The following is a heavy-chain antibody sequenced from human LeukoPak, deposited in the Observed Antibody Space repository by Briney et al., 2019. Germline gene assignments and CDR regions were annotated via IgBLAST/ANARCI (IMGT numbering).Heavy chain of an antibody. Sequence: ASVKVSCKASGYTFTGYYMHWVRQAPGQGLEWMGWINPNSGGTNYAQKFQGRATMTRDTSISTAYMELSRLRSDDTAVYYCARDYGDYAVLPGGMDVWGQGTTVAVSS. CDR3: ARDYGDYAVLPGGMDV. CDR2: INPNSGGT. D-gene: IGHD4-17*01. J-gene: IGHJ6*02. V-gene: IGHV1-2*02. CDR1: GYTFTGYY.